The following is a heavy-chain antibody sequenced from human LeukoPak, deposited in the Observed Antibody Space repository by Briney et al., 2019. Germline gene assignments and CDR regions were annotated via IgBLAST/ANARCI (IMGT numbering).Heavy chain of an antibody. CDR1: GFTFSRHW. Sequence: GGSLRLSCATSGFTFSRHWMSWVRQAPGKGPEWVANIKQDGSERYYVHSVKGRFTISRDNAKNSLYLQMNSLRAEDTAVSYCARDGGHSTDLDYWGQGIPVSVSS. CDR3: ARDGGHSTDLDY. CDR2: IKQDGSER. D-gene: IGHD2-8*02. V-gene: IGHV3-7*01. J-gene: IGHJ4*02.